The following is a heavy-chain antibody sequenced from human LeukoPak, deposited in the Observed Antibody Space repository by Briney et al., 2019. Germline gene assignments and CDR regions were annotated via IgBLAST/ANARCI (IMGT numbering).Heavy chain of an antibody. CDR1: GFTVSNNY. Sequence: QTGGSLRLSCAASGFTVSNNYMTWVRQAPGKGLEWVSVIYSGGSTCYADSVKGRFTISRDNSKNTLYLQMNSLRTADTAVYYCTRDVDYWGQGTLVTVSP. V-gene: IGHV3-66*01. CDR3: TRDVDY. J-gene: IGHJ4*02. CDR2: IYSGGST.